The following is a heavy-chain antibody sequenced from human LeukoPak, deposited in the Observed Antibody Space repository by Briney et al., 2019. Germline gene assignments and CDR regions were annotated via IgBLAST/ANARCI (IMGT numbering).Heavy chain of an antibody. V-gene: IGHV1-46*01. CDR2: INPGGGGT. CDR1: GYTFTSYY. CDR3: ARASQRYFDFDY. J-gene: IGHJ4*02. D-gene: IGHD3-9*01. Sequence: ASVKVSCKASGYTFTSYYMHWVRQAPGQGLEWMGIINPGGGGTNYAQRFQGRVTMTRDTSTSTVYMELSSLRSEDTAVYFCARASQRYFDFDYWGQGPLVTVSS.